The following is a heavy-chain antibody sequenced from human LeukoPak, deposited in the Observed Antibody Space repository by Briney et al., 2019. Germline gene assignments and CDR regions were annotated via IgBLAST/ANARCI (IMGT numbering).Heavy chain of an antibody. CDR1: GFTFSSSW. Sequence: GGSLRLSCAASGFTFSSSWMTWVRQAPGKGLERVASIREDGSEKTSVDSVKGRFTISRDNAKNSLYLQMDRMRAEDTAVYYCARGPTNGQAFDYWGQGTLVSVSS. J-gene: IGHJ4*02. CDR2: IREDGSEK. D-gene: IGHD2-8*01. V-gene: IGHV3-7*01. CDR3: ARGPTNGQAFDY.